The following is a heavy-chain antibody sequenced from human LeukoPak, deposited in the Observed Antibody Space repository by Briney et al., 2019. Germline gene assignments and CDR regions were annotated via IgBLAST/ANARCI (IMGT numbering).Heavy chain of an antibody. V-gene: IGHV4-61*02. J-gene: IGHJ3*02. CDR1: GGSISSGSYY. CDR3: ARDANLYLYCGGDCYSLPDAFDI. D-gene: IGHD2-21*02. Sequence: SETLSLTRTVSGGSISSGSYYWSWIRQPAGKGLEWIGRIYTSGSTNYNPSLKSRVTISVDTSKNQFSLKLSSVTAADTAVYYCARDANLYLYCGGDCYSLPDAFDIWGQGTMVTVSS. CDR2: IYTSGST.